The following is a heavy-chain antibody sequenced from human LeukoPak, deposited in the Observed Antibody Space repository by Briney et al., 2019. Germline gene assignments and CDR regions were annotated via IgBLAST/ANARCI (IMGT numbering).Heavy chain of an antibody. D-gene: IGHD3-22*01. V-gene: IGHV3-30*18. CDR3: AKGCYYDRLHYFDY. CDR2: ISYDGSNT. CDR1: GFTFSSYG. J-gene: IGHJ4*02. Sequence: GGSLRLSCAASGFTFSSYGMHWVRQAPGKGLEWVAVISYDGSNTYYADSVKGRFTISRDNSKNMLYLQMNSLRAEDTAVYYCAKGCYYDRLHYFDYWGQGTLVTVSS.